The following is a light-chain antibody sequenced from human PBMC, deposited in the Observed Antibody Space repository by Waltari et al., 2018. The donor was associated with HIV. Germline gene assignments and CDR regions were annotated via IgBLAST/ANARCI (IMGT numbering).Light chain of an antibody. CDR2: DVN. Sequence: QSALTQPRSVSGSPGQSVTISCTGPRRDVGGYNYVSWYKQHPGKAPKLMIYDVNKRPAVVPDRSAGSKSGNTASLTISGLRSEDEADYYCCSYAGISTFVVFGGGTKLTVL. V-gene: IGLV2-11*01. CDR1: RRDVGGYNY. CDR3: CSYAGISTFVV. J-gene: IGLJ2*01.